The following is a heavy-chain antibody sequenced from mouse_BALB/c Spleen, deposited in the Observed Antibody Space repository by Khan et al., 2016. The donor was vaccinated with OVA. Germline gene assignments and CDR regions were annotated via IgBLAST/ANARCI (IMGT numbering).Heavy chain of an antibody. CDR2: ISYSGVT. CDR3: ERGNYYGYYCDY. CDR1: GYSITSGYA. J-gene: IGHJ2*01. V-gene: IGHV3-2*02. D-gene: IGHD1-1*01. Sequence: EVQLVESGPGLVKPSQSLSLTCTVTGYSITSGYAWNWIRQFPGNKLECMGYISYSGVTSYTPSLKSRISITRDTSKNQFFLQLNSVTNEDTATDYCERGNYYGYYCDYWGKGTTLTVSS.